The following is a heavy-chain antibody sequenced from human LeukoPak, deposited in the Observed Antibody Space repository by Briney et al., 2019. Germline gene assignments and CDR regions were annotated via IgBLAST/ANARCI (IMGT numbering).Heavy chain of an antibody. J-gene: IGHJ5*01. CDR2: ISPGGEET. D-gene: IGHD4-17*01. V-gene: IGHV3-23*01. CDR1: GFTFSSFA. Sequence: GGSLSLSCSASGFTFSSFAMNWVRQAPGKGLKWVSSISPGGEETYYADSVEGRFTISRDNSKNTLSLQMNSLRAEDTAVYYCAKQYIVTTWYWFGSWGQGTLVTVSS. CDR3: AKQYIVTTWYWFGS.